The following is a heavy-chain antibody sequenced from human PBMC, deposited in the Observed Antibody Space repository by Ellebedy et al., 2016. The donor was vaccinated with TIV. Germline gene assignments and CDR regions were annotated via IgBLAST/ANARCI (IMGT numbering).Heavy chain of an antibody. J-gene: IGHJ4*02. V-gene: IGHV3-11*05. Sequence: GGSLRLSCAASGFTFRDYYMNWIRQAPGKGLEWVTYISSNSGFTNYVDSVKGRFTISRDNAENTLYLQMSSLRAEDTAVYYCAGGIGVAGTSLGYWGQGTLVTVSS. CDR2: ISSNSGFT. CDR1: GFTFRDYY. CDR3: AGGIGVAGTSLGY. D-gene: IGHD6-19*01.